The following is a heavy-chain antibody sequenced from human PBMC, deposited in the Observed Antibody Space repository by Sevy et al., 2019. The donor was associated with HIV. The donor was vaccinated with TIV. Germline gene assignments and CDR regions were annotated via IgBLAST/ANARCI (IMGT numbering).Heavy chain of an antibody. CDR2: ISATGSST. D-gene: IGHD3-16*01. CDR1: GFTFSTFA. J-gene: IGHJ4*02. Sequence: GGSLRLSCAGSGFTFSTFAMSWVRQAPGKGLEWVSAISATGSSTFYSDSVKGRFTTSRDNSKNTLYLQMNSLRADTAVYYCAKDWGTTAISDYWGQGTLVTVSS. V-gene: IGHV3-23*01. CDR3: AKDWGTTAISDY.